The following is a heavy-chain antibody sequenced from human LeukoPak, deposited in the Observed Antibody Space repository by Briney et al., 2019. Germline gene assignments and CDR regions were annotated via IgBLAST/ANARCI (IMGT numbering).Heavy chain of an antibody. CDR1: GFTFINYS. V-gene: IGHV3-7*01. CDR2: IKEDGSEK. CDR3: ARDPPGNYYDGNGYYS. J-gene: IGHJ5*02. D-gene: IGHD3-22*01. Sequence: GGSLRLSCTASGFTFINYSMNWVRQAPGKGLEWVANIKEDGSEKYYVDSVKGRFTISRDNAKNSLYLQMNSLRVEDTAVYYCARDPPGNYYDGNGYYSWGQGTLVTVSS.